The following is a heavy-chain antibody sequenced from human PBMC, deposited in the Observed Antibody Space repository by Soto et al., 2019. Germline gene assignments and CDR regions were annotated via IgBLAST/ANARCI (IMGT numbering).Heavy chain of an antibody. V-gene: IGHV3-30-3*01. CDR3: ARVSTTCSGGSCYSASVWYFDL. CDR2: ISYDGTNN. CDR1: GFTFSSYA. J-gene: IGHJ2*01. Sequence: QVQLVESGGGVVQPGRSLILSCAASGFTFSSYAMHWVRQAPGKGLEWVAVISYDGTNNYYADSVRGRFTISRDNSKNTLYLQMNSRRAEDTAVYYCARVSTTCSGGSCYSASVWYFDLWGRGTLVTVSS. D-gene: IGHD2-15*01.